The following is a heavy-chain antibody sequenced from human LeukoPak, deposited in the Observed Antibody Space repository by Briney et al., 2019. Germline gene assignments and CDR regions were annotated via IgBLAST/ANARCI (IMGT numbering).Heavy chain of an antibody. CDR2: INSDGSST. CDR1: GFTFSSYW. V-gene: IGHV3-74*01. J-gene: IGHJ4*02. D-gene: IGHD4-17*01. Sequence: GGSLRLSCAASGFTFSSYWMHWVRQAPGKGLVWVSRINSDGSSTSYADSVKGRFTISRDNAKNTLYLQMNSLRAEDTAVYYCAKVKDYGDYFEFDYWGQGTLVTVSS. CDR3: AKVKDYGDYFEFDY.